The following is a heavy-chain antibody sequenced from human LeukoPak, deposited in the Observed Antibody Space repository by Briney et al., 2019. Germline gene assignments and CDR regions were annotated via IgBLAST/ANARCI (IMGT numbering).Heavy chain of an antibody. CDR3: ARDSGSSWFDP. D-gene: IGHD6-13*01. J-gene: IGHJ5*02. CDR1: GGSISSYY. Sequence: SETLSLTCTVSGGSISSYYWSWMRQPPGKGLEWIGYIYDSGNTKYNPSLKSRVTIPVDTSKNQFSLKLSSVTAADTAVYYCARDSGSSWFDPWGQGTLVTVSS. CDR2: IYDSGNT. V-gene: IGHV4-59*01.